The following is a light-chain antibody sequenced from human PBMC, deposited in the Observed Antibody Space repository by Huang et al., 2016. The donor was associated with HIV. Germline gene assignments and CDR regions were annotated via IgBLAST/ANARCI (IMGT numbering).Light chain of an antibody. J-gene: IGKJ1*01. CDR1: QSVSSN. CDR3: QQYKNWPT. V-gene: IGKV3-15*01. CDR2: GAS. Sequence: EIVMTQSPATLSVSPGERATLSCRASQSVSSNLAWYQQKPGQAPRLLIYGASTRATGIPARVSGSGSGTEFTLTISSLQSEDFAVYYCQQYKNWPTFGQGTKVEIK.